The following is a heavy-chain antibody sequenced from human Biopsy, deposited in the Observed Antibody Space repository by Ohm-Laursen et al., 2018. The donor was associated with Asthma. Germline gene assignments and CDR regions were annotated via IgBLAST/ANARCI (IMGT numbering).Heavy chain of an antibody. CDR1: GFTFSHYN. V-gene: IGHV3-7*01. J-gene: IGHJ1*01. CDR2: IKHDGTEK. CDR3: ARTFHFRSPYHAEHYQL. Sequence: SLRLSCSASGFTFSHYNMNWVRQVPRKGLEWVANIKHDGTEKNHVDSLKGRFTISRDNAKNSLYLQMNSLRAEDTAVYYCARTFHFRSPYHAEHYQLWGQGTLVTVPS. D-gene: IGHD3-3*02.